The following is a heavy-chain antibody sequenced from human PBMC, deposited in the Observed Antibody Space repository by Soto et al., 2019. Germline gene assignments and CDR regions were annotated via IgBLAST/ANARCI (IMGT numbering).Heavy chain of an antibody. J-gene: IGHJ6*03. CDR3: ASGIAAADSGGYYYYMDV. CDR1: GGSFSGYF. D-gene: IGHD6-13*01. Sequence: SETLSLTCAVYGGSFSGYFWSWIRQPPGKGLEWIGEINHSGSTNYNPSLKSRVTISVDTSKNQFSLKLSSVTAADTAVYYCASGIAAADSGGYYYYMDVWAKGPRSPSP. V-gene: IGHV4-34*01. CDR2: INHSGST.